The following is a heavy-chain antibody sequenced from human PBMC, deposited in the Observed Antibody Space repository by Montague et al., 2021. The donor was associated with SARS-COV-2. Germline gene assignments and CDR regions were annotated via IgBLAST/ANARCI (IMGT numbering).Heavy chain of an antibody. Sequence: SLRLSCAASGFPFSSCEMNWVRQAPGKGLEWVSYISSSGSTIYYSDSLKGRFTISRDNAKNSLYLQMTSLRAEDPAVYYCAATSGDTVVVVAAYYGMDVWGQGTTVTVSS. CDR3: AATSGDTVVVVAAYYGMDV. D-gene: IGHD2-15*01. CDR1: GFPFSSCE. CDR2: ISSSGSTI. J-gene: IGHJ6*02. V-gene: IGHV3-48*03.